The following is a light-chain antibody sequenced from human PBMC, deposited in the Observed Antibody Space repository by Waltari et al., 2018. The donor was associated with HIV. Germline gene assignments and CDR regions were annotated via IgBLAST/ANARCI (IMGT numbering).Light chain of an antibody. J-gene: IGLJ2*01. V-gene: IGLV2-14*03. CDR3: SSYVGSGRL. Sequence: QSDLTQPASVSGSPGQSITISCTATNSALSNYISWYQHHPGDAPKLIVFDVNRRPSWVSDRCSGSKSGNTASLTISWLQADDKADYFCSSYVGSGRLFGGGTKVTVL. CDR1: NSALSNY. CDR2: DVN.